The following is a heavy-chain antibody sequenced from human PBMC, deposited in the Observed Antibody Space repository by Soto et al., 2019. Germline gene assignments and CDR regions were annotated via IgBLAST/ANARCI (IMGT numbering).Heavy chain of an antibody. CDR2: INHSGST. D-gene: IGHD7-27*01. V-gene: IGHV4-34*01. CDR3: ARGWGRIFDY. Sequence: GSLRLSCAASGFPFSNAWMNWIRQPPGKGLEWIGEINHSGSTNYNPSLKSRVTISVDTSKNQFSLKLSSVTAADTAVYYCARGWGRIFDYWGQGTLVTVSS. CDR1: GFPFSNAW. J-gene: IGHJ4*02.